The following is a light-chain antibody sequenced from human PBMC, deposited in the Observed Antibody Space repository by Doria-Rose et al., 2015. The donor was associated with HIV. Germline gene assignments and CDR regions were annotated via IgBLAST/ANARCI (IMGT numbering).Light chain of an antibody. CDR3: QQYGTSLSIT. V-gene: IGKV3-20*01. CDR2: GAS. J-gene: IGKJ5*01. Sequence: TQSPGTLSLSPGERAPLSCRASQSVSSSYLAWYQQKPGQAPRLRIYGASSRATGIPDRFSGSGAGTDFTLTISRLEPEDFAVYYCQQYGTSLSITLGQGTRLEIK. CDR1: QSVSSSY.